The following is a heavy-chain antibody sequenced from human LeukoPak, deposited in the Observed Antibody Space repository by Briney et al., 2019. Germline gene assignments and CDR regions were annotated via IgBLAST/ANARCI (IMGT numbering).Heavy chain of an antibody. Sequence: ASVKVSCKPSGYTFTSYYMHSVRQAPRQGLEWMGIINPTGGSIGYAQKFHGRVTITRDTSTSPVYMELSSLTSEDTAVYYCAKDGSLLPSYDFWSQRTLDYWGQGTLVTVSS. CDR1: GYTFTSYY. V-gene: IGHV1-46*01. CDR2: INPTGGSI. D-gene: IGHD3-3*01. J-gene: IGHJ4*02. CDR3: AKDGSLLPSYDFWSQRTLDY.